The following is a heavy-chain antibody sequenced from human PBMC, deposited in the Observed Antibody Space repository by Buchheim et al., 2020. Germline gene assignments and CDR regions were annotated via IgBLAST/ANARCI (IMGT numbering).Heavy chain of an antibody. D-gene: IGHD4-17*01. CDR3: AKDWYGDYFDY. J-gene: IGHJ4*02. V-gene: IGHV3-30*18. CDR1: GFTFSSYG. Sequence: QVQLVESGGGVVQPGRSLRLSCAASGFTFSSYGMHWVRQAPGKGLEGVAVISYDGSNKYYADSVKGRFTLSRDNHKNTMHLQMNSLRAEDTAVYYCAKDWYGDYFDYWGQGTL. CDR2: ISYDGSNK.